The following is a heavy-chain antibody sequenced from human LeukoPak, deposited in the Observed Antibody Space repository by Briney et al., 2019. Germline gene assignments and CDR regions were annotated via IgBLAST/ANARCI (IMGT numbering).Heavy chain of an antibody. CDR2: IIPIFGTA. D-gene: IGHD2-2*01. V-gene: IGHV1-69*05. Sequence: ASVKVSCKASGGTFSSYAISWVRQAPGQGLEWMGGIIPIFGTANYAQKFQGRVTITTDESTSTAYMELSSLRSEDTAVYYCAEGGGGGPFVVVPAAVYNWFDPWGQGTLVTVSS. CDR1: GGTFSSYA. CDR3: AEGGGGGPFVVVPAAVYNWFDP. J-gene: IGHJ5*02.